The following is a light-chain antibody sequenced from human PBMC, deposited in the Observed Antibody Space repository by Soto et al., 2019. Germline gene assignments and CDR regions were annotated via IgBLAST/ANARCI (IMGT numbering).Light chain of an antibody. V-gene: IGKV3-20*01. CDR1: QSVSSSY. Sequence: EIVLTQSPGTLSLSPGERATLSCRASQSVSSSYLAWYQQKPGQAPRLLIYGASTRATGIPARFSGSGSGTEFTLTISSLQSEDFATYYCQQYYSYPSVTFGQGTRLE. J-gene: IGKJ5*01. CDR3: QQYYSYPSVT. CDR2: GAS.